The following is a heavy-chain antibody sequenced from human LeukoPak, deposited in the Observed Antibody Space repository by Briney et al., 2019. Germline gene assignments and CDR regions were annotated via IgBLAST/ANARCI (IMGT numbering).Heavy chain of an antibody. CDR3: ARGLGLAVN. CDR1: GYTFTGYY. Sequence: GASVKVSCKASGYTFTGYYMHWVRQAPGQGLEWMGWINPNSGGTNYAQKFQGRVTMSRDTSTSAAYMELSRLRSDDTAVYYCARGLGLAVNWGQGTLVTVSS. J-gene: IGHJ4*02. D-gene: IGHD6-19*01. CDR2: INPNSGGT. V-gene: IGHV1-2*02.